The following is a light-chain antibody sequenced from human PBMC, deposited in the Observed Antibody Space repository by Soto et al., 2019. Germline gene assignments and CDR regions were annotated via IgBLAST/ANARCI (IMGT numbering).Light chain of an antibody. CDR3: QQYNSWPLT. CDR1: QSVSSD. Sequence: EIVVTQSPATLSVSPGERATLSCRASQSVSSDLAWYQQKPGQAPRLLIYGASTRATGVPTRISGSGSGTEFTLTISSLQSEDFAVYYCQQYNSWPLTFGGGTKVDIK. J-gene: IGKJ4*01. V-gene: IGKV3D-15*01. CDR2: GAS.